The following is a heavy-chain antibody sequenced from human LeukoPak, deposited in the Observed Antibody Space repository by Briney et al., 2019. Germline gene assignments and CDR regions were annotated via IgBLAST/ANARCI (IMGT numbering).Heavy chain of an antibody. J-gene: IGHJ6*03. CDR1: GGTFSSYA. CDR3: ARNDFWSGYGGLHYYYMDA. D-gene: IGHD3-3*01. CDR2: IIPIFGTA. Sequence: ASVKVSCKASGGTFSSYAINWVRQAPGQGLEWLGGIIPIFGTANSAQKFQGRVTITADKSTSTAYMELSSLRSGDTAVYYCARNDFWSGYGGLHYYYMDAWGKGTTVTISS. V-gene: IGHV1-69*06.